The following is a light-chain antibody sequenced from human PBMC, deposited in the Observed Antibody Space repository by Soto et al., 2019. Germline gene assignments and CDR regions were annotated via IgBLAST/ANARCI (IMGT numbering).Light chain of an antibody. CDR2: DDS. V-gene: IGLV2-11*01. J-gene: IGLJ2*01. Sequence: QSALTQPRSVSGSPGQSVTISCTGTSSDVGGYNYVSWYQQHPGKAPKLMICDDSNRPSGVPDRFSGSKSGNTASLTISGLQAEDEADYYCCSYAGSYTLLFGGGTKVTVL. CDR3: CSYAGSYTLL. CDR1: SSDVGGYNY.